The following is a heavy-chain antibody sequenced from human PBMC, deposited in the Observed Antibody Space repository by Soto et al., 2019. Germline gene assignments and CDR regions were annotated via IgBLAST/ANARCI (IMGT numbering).Heavy chain of an antibody. CDR1: GYTITSYA. D-gene: IGHD4-17*01. V-gene: IGHV1-3*01. CDR3: ARDNGDYFFDY. Sequence: ASVKVSCKASGYTITSYAMHWVRQAPGQRLEWMGWINAGNGNTKYSQKFQGRVTITRDTSASTAYMELSSLRSEDTAVYYCARDNGDYFFDYWGQGTLVTVSS. J-gene: IGHJ4*02. CDR2: INAGNGNT.